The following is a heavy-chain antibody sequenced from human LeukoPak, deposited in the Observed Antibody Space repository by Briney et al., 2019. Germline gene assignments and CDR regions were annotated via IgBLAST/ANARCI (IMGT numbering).Heavy chain of an antibody. D-gene: IGHD3-16*01. CDR2: INPNSGGT. Sequence: ASVKVSCKASGYTFTGYYMHWVRQAPGQGLEWMGWINPNSGGTNYAQKLQGRVTMTTDTSTSTAYMELRSLRSDDTAVYYCARYDYVWGSSHNWGQGTLVTVSS. CDR1: GYTFTGYY. V-gene: IGHV1-2*02. CDR3: ARYDYVWGSSHN. J-gene: IGHJ4*02.